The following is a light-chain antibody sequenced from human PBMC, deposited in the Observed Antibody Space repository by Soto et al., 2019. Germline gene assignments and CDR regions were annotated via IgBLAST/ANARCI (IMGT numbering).Light chain of an antibody. J-gene: IGLJ1*01. CDR1: SSDVGAYNY. CDR3: SSYTSNTTPYV. V-gene: IGLV2-14*01. Sequence: QSVLTQPASVSGSPGQSIVISCTGTSSDVGAYNYVSWYQQHPGKVPKLVIYDVTNRPSGVSDRFSGSKSGNTASLTISGLQAEDEADYYCSSYTSNTTPYVFGTGTKVTVL. CDR2: DVT.